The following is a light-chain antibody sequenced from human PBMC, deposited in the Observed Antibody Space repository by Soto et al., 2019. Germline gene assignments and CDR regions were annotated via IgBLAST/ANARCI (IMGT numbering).Light chain of an antibody. CDR1: NIGSKS. Sequence: SYELTQPPSVSVAPGQTARITCGGNNIGSKSVHWYQQKPGRAPVLVVYDDSDRPSGIPERFSGSNSGNTATLTISRVEAGDEGDYYCQVWDSSSDHVVFGGGTKLTVL. CDR3: QVWDSSSDHVV. J-gene: IGLJ2*01. CDR2: DDS. V-gene: IGLV3-21*02.